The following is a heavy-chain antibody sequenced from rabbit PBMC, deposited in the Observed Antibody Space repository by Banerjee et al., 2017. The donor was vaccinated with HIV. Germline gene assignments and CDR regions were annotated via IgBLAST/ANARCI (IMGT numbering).Heavy chain of an antibody. CDR2: IYTSSGST. J-gene: IGHJ4*01. CDR1: GSDPISGPD. Sequence: QEQLVESGGGLVQPEGSRPLPGTALGSDPISGPDRCWVGQAPGKGLEWIACIYTSSGSTWYASWAKGRFTISKTSSTTVTLQMTSLTAADTATYFCARDLAGVIGWNFNLWGQGTLVTVS. D-gene: IGHD4-1*01. CDR3: ARDLAGVIGWNFNL. V-gene: IGHV1S45*01.